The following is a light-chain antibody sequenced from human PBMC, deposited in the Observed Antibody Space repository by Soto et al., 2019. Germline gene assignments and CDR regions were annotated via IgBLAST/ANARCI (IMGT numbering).Light chain of an antibody. V-gene: IGLV2-8*01. CDR3: SSYAGSNNYV. Sequence: QSALTQPPSASGSPGQSVTISCTGTSSDVGGYKYVSWYQQYPGKAPKLMIYAVNKRPSGVPDRFSGSKSGNTASLTVSGLQAEDEADYDCSSYAGSNNYVFGTGTKVTVL. CDR2: AVN. J-gene: IGLJ1*01. CDR1: SSDVGGYKY.